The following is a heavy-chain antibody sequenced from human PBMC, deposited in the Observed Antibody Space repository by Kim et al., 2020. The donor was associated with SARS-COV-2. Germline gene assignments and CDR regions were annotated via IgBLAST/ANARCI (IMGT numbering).Heavy chain of an antibody. CDR3: ARAQNIVLMVYAHGGFDY. CDR2: ISYDGSNK. Sequence: GGSLRLSCAASGFTFSSYAMHWVRQAPGKGLEWVAVISYDGSNKYYADSVKGRFTISRDNSKNTLYLQMNSLRAEDTAVYYCARAQNIVLMVYAHGGFDYWGQGTLVTVSS. CDR1: GFTFSSYA. V-gene: IGHV3-30*04. J-gene: IGHJ4*02. D-gene: IGHD2-8*01.